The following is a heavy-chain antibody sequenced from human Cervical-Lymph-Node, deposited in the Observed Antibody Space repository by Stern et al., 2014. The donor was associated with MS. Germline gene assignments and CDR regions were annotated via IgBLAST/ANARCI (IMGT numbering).Heavy chain of an antibody. CDR3: AGGGGDNWFDP. D-gene: IGHD3-16*01. J-gene: IGHJ5*02. Sequence: QDQLVQSGAEVKKPGSSVKISCKSSGGISWVRQAPGQGPEWMGGVIPFVGTSNYAQKFKGRVTITADTSTNTAYLEGSSLKTDATAVYYCAGGGGDNWFDPWGQGTLVTVSS. CDR2: VIPFVGTS. V-gene: IGHV1-69*14. CDR1: GG.